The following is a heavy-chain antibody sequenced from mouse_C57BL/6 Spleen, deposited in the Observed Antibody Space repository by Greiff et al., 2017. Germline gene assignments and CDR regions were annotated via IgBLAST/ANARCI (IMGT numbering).Heavy chain of an antibody. J-gene: IGHJ2*01. CDR3: AREGLSY. V-gene: IGHV3-6*01. CDR2: ISYDGSN. Sequence: DVKLQESGPGLVKPSPSLSLSCSVTGYSITSGYYWNWIRQFPGNKLEWMGYISYDGSNNYNPSLKNRISITRDTSKNQFFLKLNSVTTEDTATYYCAREGLSYWGQGTTLTVSS. CDR1: GYSITSGYY.